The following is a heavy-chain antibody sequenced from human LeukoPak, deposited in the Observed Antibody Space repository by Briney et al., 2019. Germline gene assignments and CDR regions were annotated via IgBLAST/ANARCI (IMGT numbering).Heavy chain of an antibody. V-gene: IGHV3-23*01. Sequence: GGSLRLSCAASGFTFSSYAMSWVRQAPGKGLEWVSAISGSGGSTYYADSVKGRFTISRDNSKNTLYLQMNSLRAEDTAVCYCAKGGVDYDSSGYYFSPPYYFDYWGQGTLVTVSS. CDR1: GFTFSSYA. CDR2: ISGSGGST. CDR3: AKGGVDYDSSGYYFSPPYYFDY. D-gene: IGHD3-22*01. J-gene: IGHJ4*02.